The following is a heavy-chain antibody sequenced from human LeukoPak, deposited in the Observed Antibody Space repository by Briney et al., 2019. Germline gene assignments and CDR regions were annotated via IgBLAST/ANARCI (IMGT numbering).Heavy chain of an antibody. Sequence: GGSLRLSCAASGFTFRSHWMSWVRQAPGKGLEWVANIKQDGSEKYYVDSVKGRFTISRDDGKNSLYLQMNGLRAEDTAVYYCARGSTDLRYCSGGACYDYWGQGTLVTVS. D-gene: IGHD2-15*01. CDR1: GFTFRSHW. CDR2: IKQDGSEK. V-gene: IGHV3-7*01. CDR3: ARGSTDLRYCSGGACYDY. J-gene: IGHJ4*02.